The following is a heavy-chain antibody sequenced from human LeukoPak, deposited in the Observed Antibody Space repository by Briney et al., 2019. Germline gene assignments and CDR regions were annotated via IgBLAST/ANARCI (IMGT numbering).Heavy chain of an antibody. Sequence: SGGSLRLSCAASGFTFSSYAMSWVRQAPGKGLEWVSGISGSGGSTYYADSVKGRFTISRDNSKNTLYLQMNSLRAEDTAVYYCAKAYSSGWYAFDYWGQGTLVTVSS. D-gene: IGHD6-19*01. CDR2: ISGSGGST. J-gene: IGHJ4*02. CDR3: AKAYSSGWYAFDY. V-gene: IGHV3-23*01. CDR1: GFTFSSYA.